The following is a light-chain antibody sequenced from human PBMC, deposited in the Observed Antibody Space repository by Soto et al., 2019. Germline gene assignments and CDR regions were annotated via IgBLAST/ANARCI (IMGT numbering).Light chain of an antibody. Sequence: QSYLTQPRSVSGSPGQSVTISCTGTSSDVGGYDYVSWYQQHPGKAPKFMIYDVSKRPSGVPDRFSGSKSGNTASLTISGLQADDEADYYCCSYAGSYTWVFGGGTKLTVL. CDR2: DVS. V-gene: IGLV2-11*01. J-gene: IGLJ3*02. CDR3: CSYAGSYTWV. CDR1: SSDVGGYDY.